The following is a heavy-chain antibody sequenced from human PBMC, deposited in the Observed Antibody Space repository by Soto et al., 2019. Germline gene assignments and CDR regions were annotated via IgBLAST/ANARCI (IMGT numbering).Heavy chain of an antibody. Sequence: SETLSLTCTVSGGSISSYYWSWIRQPPGKGLEWIGYIHYSGSTNYNPSLKSRVTISLDTSKNQFSLKLTSVTAADTAIYYCATNGYNYPNWFDPWGHGTLVTVSS. CDR3: ATNGYNYPNWFDP. V-gene: IGHV4-59*01. J-gene: IGHJ5*02. CDR2: IHYSGST. D-gene: IGHD3-22*01. CDR1: GGSISSYY.